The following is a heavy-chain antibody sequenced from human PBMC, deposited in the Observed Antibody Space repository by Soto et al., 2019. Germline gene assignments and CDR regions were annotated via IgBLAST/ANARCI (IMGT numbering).Heavy chain of an antibody. Sequence: QVQLVQSGAEVKKPGSSVKVSCRASGGTFSKFVVSWVRQAPGQGLEWMGGSIPLFGTTNYAQKFHGRVTSNADKSTTKAYMELSSLRSDDTAVYYCASREGVAGPATYISPGYYFDCWGQGTLVTVSS. V-gene: IGHV1-69*06. CDR1: GGTFSKFV. J-gene: IGHJ4*02. CDR3: ASREGVAGPATYISPGYYFDC. CDR2: SIPLFGTT. D-gene: IGHD2-15*01.